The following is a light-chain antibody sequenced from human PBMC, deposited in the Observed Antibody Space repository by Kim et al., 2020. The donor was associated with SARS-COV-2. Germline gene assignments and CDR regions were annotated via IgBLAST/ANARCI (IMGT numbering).Light chain of an antibody. CDR2: KVS. J-gene: IGKJ3*01. CDR3: MQGTHWPFT. Sequence: PASISCRSSLSLVYSDGNIYLNWFHQRPGQSPRRLIYKVSNRDSGVPDRFSGSGSGTNFTLQISRVEAEDVGVYYCMQGTHWPFTFGPGTKVDIK. V-gene: IGKV2-30*01. CDR1: LSLVYSDGNIY.